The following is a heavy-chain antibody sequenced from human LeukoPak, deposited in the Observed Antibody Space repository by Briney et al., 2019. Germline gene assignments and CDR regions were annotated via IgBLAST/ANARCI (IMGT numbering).Heavy chain of an antibody. CDR3: ARDLRFLEWQIFDY. D-gene: IGHD3-3*01. V-gene: IGHV3-23*01. Sequence: GGSLRLSCAASGFTFSSYAMSWVRQAPGKGLEWVSAISGSGGSTYYADSVKGRFTISRDNSKNTLYLQMNSLRAEDTAVYYCARDLRFLEWQIFDYWGQGTLVTVSS. CDR1: GFTFSSYA. CDR2: ISGSGGST. J-gene: IGHJ4*02.